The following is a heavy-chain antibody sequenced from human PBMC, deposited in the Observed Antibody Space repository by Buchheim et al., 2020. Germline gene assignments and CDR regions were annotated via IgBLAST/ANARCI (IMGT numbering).Heavy chain of an antibody. Sequence: EVQLVESGGGLVKPGGSLRLSCAASGFTFSSYSMNWVRQAPGKRLEWVSSISSSSSYIYYADSVKGRFTISRDNAKNSLYLQMNSLRAEDTAVYYCARDGIAARRIYYYGMDVWGQGTT. CDR1: GFTFSSYS. CDR2: ISSSSSYI. CDR3: ARDGIAARRIYYYGMDV. V-gene: IGHV3-21*01. D-gene: IGHD6-6*01. J-gene: IGHJ6*02.